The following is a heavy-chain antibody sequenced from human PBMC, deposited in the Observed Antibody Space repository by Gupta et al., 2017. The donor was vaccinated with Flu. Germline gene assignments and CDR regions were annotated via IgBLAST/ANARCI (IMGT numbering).Heavy chain of an antibody. CDR1: GFSFSNEW. J-gene: IGHJ4*02. D-gene: IGHD1-1*01. Sequence: CAVSGFSFSNEWMAWVRQAPGKGLEWVANIKQDGGETYYLDSVKGRFTISRDNAKNSVYLQMNSLRAEDTAVYYCATIANVHFDYWGQGTLVTVSS. CDR2: IKQDGGET. CDR3: ATIANVHFDY. V-gene: IGHV3-7*01.